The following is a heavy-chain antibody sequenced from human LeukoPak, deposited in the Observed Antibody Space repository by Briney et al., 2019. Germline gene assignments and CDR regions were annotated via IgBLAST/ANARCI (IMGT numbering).Heavy chain of an antibody. CDR3: ARDFLGPNWFDP. V-gene: IGHV3-21*01. J-gene: IGHJ5*02. Sequence: GGSLRLSCAASGFTFSSYSMNWVRQAPGKGLEWVSSISSSSSYIYYADSVKGRFTISRDNAKNSLYLQMNSLRAEDTAVYYCARDFLGPNWFDPWGQGTLVTVSS. CDR2: ISSSSSYI. CDR1: GFTFSSYS. D-gene: IGHD2/OR15-2a*01.